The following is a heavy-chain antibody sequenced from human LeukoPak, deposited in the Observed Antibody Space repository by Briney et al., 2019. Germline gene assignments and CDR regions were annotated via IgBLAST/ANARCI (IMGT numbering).Heavy chain of an antibody. V-gene: IGHV4-31*03. J-gene: IGHJ5*02. Sequence: SQTLSLTCTVSGGSISSGGYYWSWIRQHPGKGLEWIGYIYYSGSTYYNLSLKSRVTISVDTSKNQFSLKLSSVTAADTAVYYCARSSSWYYNWFDPWGQGTLVTVSS. D-gene: IGHD6-13*01. CDR3: ARSSSWYYNWFDP. CDR1: GGSISSGGYY. CDR2: IYYSGST.